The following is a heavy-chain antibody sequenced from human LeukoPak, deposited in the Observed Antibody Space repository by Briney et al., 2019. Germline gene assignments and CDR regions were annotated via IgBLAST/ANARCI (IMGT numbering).Heavy chain of an antibody. V-gene: IGHV3-9*01. CDR3: AKDMGSSGWHFDY. D-gene: IGHD6-19*01. CDR2: ISWNSGSI. J-gene: IGHJ4*02. Sequence: GRSLRLSCAASGFTFDDYAMHWVRQAPGKGLEWVSGISWNSGSIGYADSVKGRFTISRDNAKNSLYLQMNSLRAEDTALYYCAKDMGSSGWHFDYWAREPWSPSPQ. CDR1: GFTFDDYA.